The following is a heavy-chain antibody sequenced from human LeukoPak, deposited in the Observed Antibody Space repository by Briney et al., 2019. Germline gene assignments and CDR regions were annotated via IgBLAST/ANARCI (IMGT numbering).Heavy chain of an antibody. V-gene: IGHV3-7*01. J-gene: IGHJ4*02. D-gene: IGHD6-13*01. CDR1: GGSISSSSYY. Sequence: PSETLSLTCTVSGGSISSSSYYWGWIRQPPGKGLEWVANIKQDGSEKYYVDSVKGRFTISRDNAKNSLYLQMNSLRAEDTAVYYCARDLDSGAAAHRGGFDYWGQGTLVTVSS. CDR2: IKQDGSEK. CDR3: ARDLDSGAAAHRGGFDY.